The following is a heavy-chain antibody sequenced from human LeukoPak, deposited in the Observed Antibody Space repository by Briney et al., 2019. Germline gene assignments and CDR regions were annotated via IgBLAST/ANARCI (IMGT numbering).Heavy chain of an antibody. Sequence: PGGSLRLSCAASGFTFSSYGMHWVRQAPGKGLEWVAVIWYDGSNKYYADSVKGRFTISRDNSKNTLYLQMNSLRAEDTAVYCCARDGSDYDILTGYLPTNGMDVWGQGTTVTVSS. D-gene: IGHD3-9*01. CDR1: GFTFSSYG. CDR3: ARDGSDYDILTGYLPTNGMDV. J-gene: IGHJ6*02. CDR2: IWYDGSNK. V-gene: IGHV3-33*01.